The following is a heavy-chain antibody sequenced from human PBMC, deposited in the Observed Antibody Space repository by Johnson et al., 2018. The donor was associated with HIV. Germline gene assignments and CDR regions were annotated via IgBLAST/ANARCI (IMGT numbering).Heavy chain of an antibody. V-gene: IGHV3-74*01. D-gene: IGHD1-26*01. Sequence: VQLVESGGGLVQPGGSLRLPCAASGFTFSSYWMHWVRQAPGKGLVWVSRINSDGSSTSYADSVKGRFTISRDNAKNTLYLQMNSLRAEDTAVYYCARYSGSYLPDAFDMWGQGTMVTVSS. CDR3: ARYSGSYLPDAFDM. CDR1: GFTFSSYW. J-gene: IGHJ3*02. CDR2: INSDGSST.